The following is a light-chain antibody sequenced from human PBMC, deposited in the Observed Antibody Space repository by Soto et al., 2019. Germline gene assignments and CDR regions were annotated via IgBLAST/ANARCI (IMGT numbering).Light chain of an antibody. J-gene: IGKJ1*01. Sequence: EIVLTQSPGTPSLSPVERPTLSCKATQSVSSSYLAWYQQKPGQAPRLLIYGASSRATGIPDRFSGSGSGTDFTLTISRLEPEDFAVYYCQQYGSSTWTFGQGTKVDIK. V-gene: IGKV3-20*01. CDR1: QSVSSSY. CDR2: GAS. CDR3: QQYGSSTWT.